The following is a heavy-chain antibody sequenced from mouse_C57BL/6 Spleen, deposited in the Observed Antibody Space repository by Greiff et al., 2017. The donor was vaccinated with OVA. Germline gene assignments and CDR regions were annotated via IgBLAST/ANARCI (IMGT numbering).Heavy chain of an antibody. D-gene: IGHD2-3*01. Sequence: LQQPGSELVRPGASVKLSCKASGYTFTSYWMHWVKQRPGQGLEWIGNIYPGSGSTNYDEKFKSKATLTVDTSSSTAYMQLSSLTSEDSAVYYCTRDGYYFDYWGQGTTLTVSS. V-gene: IGHV1S22*01. CDR3: TRDGYYFDY. CDR2: IYPGSGST. CDR1: GYTFTSYW. J-gene: IGHJ2*01.